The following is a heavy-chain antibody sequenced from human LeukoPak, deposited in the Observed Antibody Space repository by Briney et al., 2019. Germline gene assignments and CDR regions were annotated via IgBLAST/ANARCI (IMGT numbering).Heavy chain of an antibody. D-gene: IGHD3-9*01. J-gene: IGHJ6*03. CDR2: IIPIFGTA. V-gene: IGHV1-69*13. CDR1: GGTFSSYA. CDR3: ARAISGLRYFDWFYYYMDV. Sequence: GASVKVSCEASGGTFSSYAISWVRQAPGQGLEWMGGIIPIFGTANYAQKFQGRVTITADESTSTAYMELSSLRSEDTAVYYCARAISGLRYFDWFYYYMDVWGKGTTVTVSS.